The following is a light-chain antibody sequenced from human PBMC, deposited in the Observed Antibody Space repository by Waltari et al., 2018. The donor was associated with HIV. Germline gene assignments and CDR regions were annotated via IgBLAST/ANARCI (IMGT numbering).Light chain of an antibody. Sequence: ELTQDPDVSVALGQTVRITCQGDTRPGVYPNWYQPKSGQAPVLVVFGENSRPSGIPDRFSASSSGNTAFLTISGAQAEDEADYYCNSRDSHTNHHFFGPGTKVTV. CDR1: TRPGVY. J-gene: IGLJ1*01. CDR2: GEN. CDR3: NSRDSHTNHHF. V-gene: IGLV3-19*01.